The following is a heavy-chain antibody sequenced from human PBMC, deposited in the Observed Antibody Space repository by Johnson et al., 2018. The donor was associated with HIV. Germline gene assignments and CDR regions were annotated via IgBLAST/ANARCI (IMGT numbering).Heavy chain of an antibody. CDR3: ARDSKARFPTITMIDAFDI. D-gene: IGHD3-22*01. J-gene: IGHJ3*02. CDR2: IKQDGSEK. Sequence: VPLVESGAGLVTPGGSLRLSCAASGFTFSSYWMSWVRQAPGKGLEWVANIKQDGSEKYYVDSVKGRFTISRDNAKNSLYLQMNSLRAEDTAVYYCARDSKARFPTITMIDAFDIWGQGTMVTVSS. V-gene: IGHV3-7*01. CDR1: GFTFSSYW.